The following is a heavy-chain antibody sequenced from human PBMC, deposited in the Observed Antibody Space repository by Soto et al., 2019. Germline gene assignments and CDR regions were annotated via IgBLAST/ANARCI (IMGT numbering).Heavy chain of an antibody. CDR2: IYSGGGT. Sequence: EVRLVQSGGGLVQPGGSLRLSCAASLFIVSDNYMSWVRQAPGKGLEWVSLIYSGGGTDYAESVKGRFTISRDNSKNTLYLPMNSLIAEDTGISYCATRMTTAPYWGQGTVVTVSS. J-gene: IGHJ4*02. V-gene: IGHV3-66*01. CDR3: ATRMTTAPY. D-gene: IGHD4-17*01. CDR1: LFIVSDNY.